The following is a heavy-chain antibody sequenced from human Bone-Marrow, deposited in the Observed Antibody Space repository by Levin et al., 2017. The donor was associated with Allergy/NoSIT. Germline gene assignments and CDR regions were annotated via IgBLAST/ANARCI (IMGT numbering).Heavy chain of an antibody. D-gene: IGHD3-10*01. Sequence: QSGGSLRLSCAASGFTFSSYSMKWVRQAPGKGLEWVSFISTGSSTIYYADSVKGRFTISRENAKNSLYLQMNSLRDEDTAVYYCARCILPGWFGRDAFDIWGQGTMVTVSS. J-gene: IGHJ3*02. CDR2: ISTGSSTI. V-gene: IGHV3-48*02. CDR1: GFTFSSYS. CDR3: ARCILPGWFGRDAFDI.